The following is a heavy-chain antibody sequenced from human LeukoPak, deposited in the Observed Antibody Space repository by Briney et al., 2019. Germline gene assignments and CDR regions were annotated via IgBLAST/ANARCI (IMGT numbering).Heavy chain of an antibody. CDR2: ISGSGGST. Sequence: PGGSLRLSCAASGFTFSSYAMSWVRQAPGKGLEWVSAISGSGGSTYYADSVKGRFTISRDNSKNTLYLQMNSLRAEDTAVYYCAKGPSIVATIGVLYYFDYWGQGTLVTVSS. D-gene: IGHD5-12*01. J-gene: IGHJ4*02. V-gene: IGHV3-23*01. CDR1: GFTFSSYA. CDR3: AKGPSIVATIGVLYYFDY.